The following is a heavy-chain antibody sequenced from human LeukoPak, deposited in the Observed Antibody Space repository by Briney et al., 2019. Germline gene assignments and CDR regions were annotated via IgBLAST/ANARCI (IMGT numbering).Heavy chain of an antibody. V-gene: IGHV3-21*04. J-gene: IGHJ4*02. D-gene: IGHD3-10*01. CDR3: AKVLKAYYFGSGSYPFDH. CDR2: ISSSSSYI. CDR1: GFTFSSYS. Sequence: GGSLRLSCAASGFTFSSYSMNWVRQAPGKGLEWVSSISSSSSYIYYADSVKGRFTISRDNAKNSLYLRMNSLRAEDTAVYYCAKVLKAYYFGSGSYPFDHWGQGTLVTVSS.